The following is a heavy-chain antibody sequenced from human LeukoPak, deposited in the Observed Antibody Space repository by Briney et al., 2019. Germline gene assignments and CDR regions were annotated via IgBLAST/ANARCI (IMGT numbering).Heavy chain of an antibody. CDR2: IYYSGST. CDR1: GGSISSSSYY. V-gene: IGHV4-39*01. J-gene: IGHJ4*02. CDR3: ARGQFHYDTTDYPF. D-gene: IGHD3-22*01. Sequence: SETLSLTCTVSGGSISSSSYYWGWIRQPPGKGLEWIGSIYYSGSTYYNPSLKSRVTISVDTSKNQFSLKLSSVTAADAAVYYCARGQFHYDTTDYPFWGQGTLVTVSS.